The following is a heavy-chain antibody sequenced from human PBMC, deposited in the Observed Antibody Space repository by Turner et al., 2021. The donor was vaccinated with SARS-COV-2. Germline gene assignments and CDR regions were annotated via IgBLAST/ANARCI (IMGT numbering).Heavy chain of an antibody. Sequence: QVQLRESGPGLVKPAETLSLTCTVSGGSISSYYWSWIRQPPGKGLGWIGYIYYSGSTNYNPSLKSRVTISVDTSKNQFSLKLSSVTAADTAVYYWAREPGEGSFDYWGQGTLVTVSS. CDR1: GGSISSYY. J-gene: IGHJ4*02. D-gene: IGHD3-16*01. CDR2: IYYSGST. V-gene: IGHV4-59*01. CDR3: AREPGEGSFDY.